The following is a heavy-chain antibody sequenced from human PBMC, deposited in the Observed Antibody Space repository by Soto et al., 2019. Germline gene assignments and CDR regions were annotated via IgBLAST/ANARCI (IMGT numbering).Heavy chain of an antibody. CDR3: ARDTVRAGEPLG. V-gene: IGHV4-31*03. J-gene: IGHJ4*02. CDR2: IYYSGST. D-gene: IGHD3-10*01. Sequence: QVQLQESGPGLVKPSQTLSLTCTVSGGSISSGGYYWSWIRQHPGKGLEWIGYIYYSGSTYYNPSLKSRVTISVDTSKNQFSLKLSAVTAADTAVYDCARDTVRAGEPLGWGQGTLVTVSS. CDR1: GGSISSGGYY.